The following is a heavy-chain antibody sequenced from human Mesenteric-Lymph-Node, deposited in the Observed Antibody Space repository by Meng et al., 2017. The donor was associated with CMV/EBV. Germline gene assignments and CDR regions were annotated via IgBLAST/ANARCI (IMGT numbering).Heavy chain of an antibody. J-gene: IGHJ4*02. CDR3: ARVSRHYGSGRNLDY. D-gene: IGHD3-10*01. CDR1: GFTFSSYW. V-gene: IGHV3-48*04. CDR2: ISSSSSTI. Sequence: GGSLRLSCAASGFTFSSYWMHWVRQAPGKGLEWVSYISSSSSTIYYADSVKGRFTISRDNAKNSLYLQMNSLRAEDTAVYYCARVSRHYGSGRNLDYWGQGTLVTVSS.